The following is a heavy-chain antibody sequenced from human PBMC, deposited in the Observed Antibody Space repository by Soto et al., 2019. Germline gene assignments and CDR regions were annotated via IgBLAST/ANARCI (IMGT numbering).Heavy chain of an antibody. D-gene: IGHD5-12*01. Sequence: SETLSLTCTVSGGSISSYYWSWIRQPPWKGLEWIGYIYYSGSTNYNPSLKSRVTISVDTSKNQFSLKLSSVAAADTAVYYCARGSDFLYYYGMDVWGQGTTVTVSS. CDR3: ARGSDFLYYYGMDV. CDR1: GGSISSYY. J-gene: IGHJ6*02. V-gene: IGHV4-59*01. CDR2: IYYSGST.